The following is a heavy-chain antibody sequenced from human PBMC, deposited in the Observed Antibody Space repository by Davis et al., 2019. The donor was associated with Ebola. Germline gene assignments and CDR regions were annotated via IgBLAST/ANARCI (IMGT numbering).Heavy chain of an antibody. CDR1: GFTFSDYY. CDR3: TTTMIVVAI. CDR2: IKSKTDGGTT. Sequence: GESLKISCAASGFTFSDYYMSWIRQAPGKGLEWVGRIKSKTDGGTTDYAAPVKGRFTISRDDSKNTLYLQMNSLKTEDTAVYYCTTTMIVVAIWGQGTLVTVSS. D-gene: IGHD3-22*01. V-gene: IGHV3-15*01. J-gene: IGHJ4*02.